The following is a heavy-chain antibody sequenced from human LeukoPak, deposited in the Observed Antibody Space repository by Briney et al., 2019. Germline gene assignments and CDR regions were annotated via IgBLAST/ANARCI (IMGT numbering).Heavy chain of an antibody. D-gene: IGHD1-26*01. CDR3: ARKPRIVGATYICC. J-gene: IGHJ4*02. CDR1: GDRVSSNSAA. CDR2: TYYRYKWYN. Sequence: WQTLSLTCAISGDRVSSNSAAWDWIRQSPSRGLEWLGRTYYRYKWYNDYVVCVKSRISIKPDTSKNQVSLQLNSVTPDDAAVYYCARKPRIVGATYICCWGKITLVSVAS. V-gene: IGHV6-1*01.